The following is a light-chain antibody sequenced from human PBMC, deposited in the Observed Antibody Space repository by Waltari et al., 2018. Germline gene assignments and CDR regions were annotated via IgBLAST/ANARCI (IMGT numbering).Light chain of an antibody. CDR2: TAS. CDR3: QQTYITPIS. V-gene: IGKV1-39*01. J-gene: IGKJ4*01. CDR1: QHIDDF. Sequence: DIQMTQSPSSLSASVGDRVTITRLARQHIDDFLHWYQHRPARAPKPLIFTASNLHIGVPSRFSGSGSGTDFTLTITSLQPEDFATYYCQQTYITPISFGGGTKVQIK.